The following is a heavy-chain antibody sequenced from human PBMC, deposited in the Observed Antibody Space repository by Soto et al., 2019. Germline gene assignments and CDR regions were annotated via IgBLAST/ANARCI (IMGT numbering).Heavy chain of an antibody. D-gene: IGHD2-8*01. V-gene: IGHV3-48*01. CDR2: ISSSTTV. CDR3: ATSLSHSGPGWCRPCDS. Sequence: EVQLVESGGGLVQPGGSLRLSCAASGFTFSNYNMMWVRQAPGKGLEWVSYISSSTTVYSADSVKGRFTISRDNAKNSLFLQMNSLGVEDTAVYYCATSLSHSGPGWCRPCDSWGQGTLVTVSS. J-gene: IGHJ4*02. CDR1: GFTFSNYN.